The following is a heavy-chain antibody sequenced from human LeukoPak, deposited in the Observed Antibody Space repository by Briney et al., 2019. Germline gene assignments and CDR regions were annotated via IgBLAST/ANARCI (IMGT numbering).Heavy chain of an antibody. CDR1: GGSISGYY. V-gene: IGHV4-4*07. Sequence: PSETLSLTCIVSGGSISGYYWSWIRQPAGKGLEWIGHIDTSGHTNYNSSLMSRVTMSVDTSKNQFSLRLTSVTAADTAVYYCARHWSHSVAHFGRSYWFDPWGQGTLVTVSS. D-gene: IGHD2-15*01. CDR3: ARHWSHSVAHFGRSYWFDP. CDR2: IDTSGHT. J-gene: IGHJ5*02.